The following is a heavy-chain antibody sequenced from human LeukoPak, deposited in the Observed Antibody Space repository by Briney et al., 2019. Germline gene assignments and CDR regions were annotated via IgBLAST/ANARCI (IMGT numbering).Heavy chain of an antibody. D-gene: IGHD1-7*01. J-gene: IGHJ4*02. Sequence: GRSLRLSCAASGFTFSSFGMHWVRQAPGKGLEWVAFIRYDGSNKYYADSVKGRFTISRDNSKNTLYLQMNSLRAEDTAVYYCAKDYGELRQELDYWGQGTLVTVSS. CDR3: AKDYGELRQELDY. CDR1: GFTFSSFG. V-gene: IGHV3-30*02. CDR2: IRYDGSNK.